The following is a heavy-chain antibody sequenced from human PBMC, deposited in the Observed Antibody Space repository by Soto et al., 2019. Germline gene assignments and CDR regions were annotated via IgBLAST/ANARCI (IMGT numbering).Heavy chain of an antibody. V-gene: IGHV3-23*01. CDR3: AKASLYYYGSGSYIGY. D-gene: IGHD3-10*01. CDR2: ISGSGGST. Sequence: EVQLLESGGGLVQPGGSLRLSCAASGFTFSSYAMSWVRQAPGKGLEWVSAISGSGGSTYYADSVKGRFTISRDNSKNALYLQMTGLRAEDTAVYYCAKASLYYYGSGSYIGYWGQGTLVTVSS. CDR1: GFTFSSYA. J-gene: IGHJ4*02.